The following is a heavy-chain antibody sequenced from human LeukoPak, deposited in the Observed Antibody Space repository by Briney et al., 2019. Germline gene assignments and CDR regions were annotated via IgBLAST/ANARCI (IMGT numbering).Heavy chain of an antibody. CDR1: GYTFTSYY. V-gene: IGHV1-46*01. CDR3: ARIASGSPWADAFDI. J-gene: IGHJ3*02. D-gene: IGHD1-26*01. Sequence: ASVKVSCKASGYTFTSYYMHWVRQAPGQGLGWMGIINPSGGSTSYAQKFQGRVTMTRDTSTSTVYMELSSLRSEDTAVYYCARIASGSPWADAFDIWGQGTMVTVSS. CDR2: INPSGGST.